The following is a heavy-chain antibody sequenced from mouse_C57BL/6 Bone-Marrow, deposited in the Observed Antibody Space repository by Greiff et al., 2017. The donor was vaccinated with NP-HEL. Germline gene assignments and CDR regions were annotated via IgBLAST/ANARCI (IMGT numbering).Heavy chain of an antibody. CDR3: ASPYYGYDEYYFDY. D-gene: IGHD2-9*01. V-gene: IGHV1-77*01. Sequence: VQLQQSGAELVKPGASVKISCKASGYTFTDYYINWVKQRPGQGLEWIGKIGPGSGSTYYNEKFKGKAPLTADKSSSTAYLQLSSLTSEDSAVYFCASPYYGYDEYYFDYWGQGTTLTVSS. CDR2: IGPGSGST. J-gene: IGHJ2*01. CDR1: GYTFTDYY.